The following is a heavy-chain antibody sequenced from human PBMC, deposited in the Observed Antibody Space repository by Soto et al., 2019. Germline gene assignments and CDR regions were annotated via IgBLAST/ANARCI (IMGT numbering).Heavy chain of an antibody. V-gene: IGHV1-8*01. D-gene: IGHD3-10*01. Sequence: AAVKVSCKASGNTFTSYDINWVRQATGHGLEWMGWINPNSGYIGYAQKFQGRVTRTRDTAIRTADMEVSRLRCDGTAVDHCGTGRASGSYYLLDYWGQGTLVTVSS. CDR2: INPNSGYI. J-gene: IGHJ4*02. CDR3: GTGRASGSYYLLDY. CDR1: GNTFTSYD.